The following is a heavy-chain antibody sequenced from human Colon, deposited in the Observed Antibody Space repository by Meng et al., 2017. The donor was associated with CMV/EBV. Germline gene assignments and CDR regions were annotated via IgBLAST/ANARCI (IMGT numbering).Heavy chain of an antibody. CDR1: GYSFTTYG. D-gene: IGHD1-26*01. J-gene: IGHJ6*02. CDR3: ARRTITTYYQFNLGV. Sequence: GYSFTTYGVTWVRQAPGQGLECLGWINGYNGATIYAQKFQGRVTMTTDTSTTTAYMELRGLTSDDTAVYYCARRTITTYYQFNLGVWGQGTTVTVSS. CDR2: INGYNGAT. V-gene: IGHV1-18*01.